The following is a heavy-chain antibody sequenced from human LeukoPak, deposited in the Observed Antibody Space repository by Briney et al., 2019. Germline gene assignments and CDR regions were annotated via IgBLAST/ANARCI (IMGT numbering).Heavy chain of an antibody. D-gene: IGHD3-22*01. CDR1: GGSISSYY. CDR3: ARDRGYRSYYDSSGYYHDAFDI. V-gene: IGHV4-59*01. CDR2: IYYSGST. J-gene: IGHJ3*02. Sequence: MASETLSLTCTVSGGSISSYYWSWIRQPPGKGLEWIGYIYYSGSTNYNPSLKSRVTISVDTSKNQFSLKLSSVTAADTAVYYCARDRGYRSYYDSSGYYHDAFDIWGQGTMVTVSS.